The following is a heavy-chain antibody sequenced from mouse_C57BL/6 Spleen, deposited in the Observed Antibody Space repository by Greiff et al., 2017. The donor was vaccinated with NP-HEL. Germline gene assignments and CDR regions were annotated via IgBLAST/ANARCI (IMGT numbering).Heavy chain of an antibody. CDR3: ASLYDGYAAFAY. D-gene: IGHD2-3*01. CDR1: GYSITSGYY. V-gene: IGHV3-6*01. CDR2: ISYDGSN. Sequence: EVQLQQSGPGLVKPSQSLSLTCSVTGYSITSGYYWNWIRQFPGNKLEWMGYISYDGSNNYNPSLKNRISITRDTSKNQFFLKLNSVTTEDTATYYCASLYDGYAAFAYWGQGTLVTVSA. J-gene: IGHJ3*01.